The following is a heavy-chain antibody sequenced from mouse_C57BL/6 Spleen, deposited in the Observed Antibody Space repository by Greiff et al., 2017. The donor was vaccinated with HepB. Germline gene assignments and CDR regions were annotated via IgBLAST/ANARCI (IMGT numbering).Heavy chain of an antibody. CDR2: IYPRSGNT. Sequence: VMLVESGAELARPGASVKLSCKASGYTFTSYGISWVKQRTGQGLEWIGEIYPRSGNTYYNEKFKGKATLTADKSSSTAYMELRSLTSEDSAVYFCARGGGLYFDYWGQGTTLTVSS. J-gene: IGHJ2*01. CDR3: ARGGGLYFDY. V-gene: IGHV1-81*01. CDR1: GYTFTSYG.